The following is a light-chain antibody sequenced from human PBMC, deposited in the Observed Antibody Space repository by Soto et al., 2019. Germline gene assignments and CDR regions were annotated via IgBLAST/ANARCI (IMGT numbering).Light chain of an antibody. V-gene: IGKV3-11*01. CDR1: QSVISY. Sequence: EIVLTQSPATLYLSPGQRATLSCIASQSVISYLALYQQKPGQAPRLLIYDASNRATVIPARFSCSGSGTDFTIPISSLEPEDFSVYYCHPLSNWYTFGQGTKLEIK. J-gene: IGKJ2*01. CDR3: HPLSNWYT. CDR2: DAS.